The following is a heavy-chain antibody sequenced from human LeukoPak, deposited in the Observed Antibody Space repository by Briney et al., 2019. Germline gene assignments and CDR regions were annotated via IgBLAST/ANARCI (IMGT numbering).Heavy chain of an antibody. CDR3: ARAVLWFGDLDYYYYMDV. D-gene: IGHD3-10*01. CDR2: ISPSGGST. J-gene: IGHJ6*03. CDR1: GYTFTSNY. V-gene: IGHV1-46*01. Sequence: ASVKVSCKAFGYTFTSNYMHWVRQAPGQGPEWMGVISPSGGSTTYAQKFQGRVTLTRDMSTSTDYLELSSLRSEDTAVYYCARAVLWFGDLDYYYYMDVWGKGTTVTVSS.